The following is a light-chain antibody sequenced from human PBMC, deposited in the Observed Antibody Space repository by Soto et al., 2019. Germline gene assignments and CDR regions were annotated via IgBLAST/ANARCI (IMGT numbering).Light chain of an antibody. CDR2: K. V-gene: IGKV1-5*03. CDR1: QSISGW. Sequence: DIQMTQSPSTLSASVGDRVIITCRTSQSISGWMAWYQQKPGKAPNLLTYKTLKPGVPSRFSGSGSGTEFTLIISRLHPDDFATYYCQQYPTYSFGQGTTVEIK. J-gene: IGKJ1*01. CDR3: QQYPTYS.